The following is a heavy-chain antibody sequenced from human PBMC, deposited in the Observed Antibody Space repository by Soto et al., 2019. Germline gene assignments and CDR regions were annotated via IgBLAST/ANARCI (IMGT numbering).Heavy chain of an antibody. CDR1: GYTFTGYH. Sequence: EASVKVSCKASGYTFTGYHMHWVRQAPGQGLEWMGWINPNSGGTNYAQKFQGWVTMTRDTSISTAYMELSRLRSDDTAVYYFARDRLDSSWYVRDYGMDVWGQGTTVTVSS. CDR2: INPNSGGT. V-gene: IGHV1-2*04. D-gene: IGHD6-13*01. J-gene: IGHJ6*02. CDR3: ARDRLDSSWYVRDYGMDV.